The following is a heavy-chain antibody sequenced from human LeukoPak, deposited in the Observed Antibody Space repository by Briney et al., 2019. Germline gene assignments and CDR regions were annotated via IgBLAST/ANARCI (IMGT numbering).Heavy chain of an antibody. CDR3: AKDVIPSQPPNWFDP. V-gene: IGHV3-23*01. Sequence: GGSLRLSCAASGFTFSSYAMSWVRQAPGKGLEWVSAISGSGGSTYYADSVKGRFTISRDDSKNTLYLQMNSLRAEDTAVYYCAKDVIPSQPPNWFDPWGQGTLVTVSS. CDR1: GFTFSSYA. J-gene: IGHJ5*02. D-gene: IGHD2-21*01. CDR2: ISGSGGST.